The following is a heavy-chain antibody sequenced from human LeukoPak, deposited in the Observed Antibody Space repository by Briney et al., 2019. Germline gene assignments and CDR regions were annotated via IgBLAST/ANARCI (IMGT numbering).Heavy chain of an antibody. CDR1: GFTFSSYG. Sequence: GGSLRLSCAASGFTFSSYGMHWVRQAPGKVLEWVAHIYYDGANKYCADSVKGRFTISRDISRSTLYLQMNSLRAEDTAVYYCARDPSLDYWGQGTLVTVPS. V-gene: IGHV3-33*01. CDR3: ARDPSLDY. CDR2: IYYDGANK. J-gene: IGHJ4*02.